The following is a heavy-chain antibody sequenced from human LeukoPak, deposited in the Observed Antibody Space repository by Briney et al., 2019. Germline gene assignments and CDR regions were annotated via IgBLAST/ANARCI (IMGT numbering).Heavy chain of an antibody. CDR3: AKGEGPTVGTS. Sequence: GGSLRLSCAASGFTFSSYWMHWVRQAPGKGLVWVSRINSDGSSTSYADSVKGRFTISRDTSKNTLYLQMNSLTAVDTAVYYCAKGEGPTVGTSWGQGTLVTVST. CDR1: GFTFSSYW. D-gene: IGHD1-14*01. CDR2: INSDGSST. J-gene: IGHJ4*02. V-gene: IGHV3-74*01.